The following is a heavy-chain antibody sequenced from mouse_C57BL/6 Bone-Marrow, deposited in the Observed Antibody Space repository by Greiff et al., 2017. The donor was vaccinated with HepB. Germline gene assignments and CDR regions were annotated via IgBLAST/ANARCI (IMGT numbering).Heavy chain of an antibody. CDR3: ARPDSSGSYYYAIDY. CDR1: GFTFSSYG. V-gene: IGHV5-6*01. CDR2: ISSGGSYT. D-gene: IGHD3-2*02. J-gene: IGHJ4*01. Sequence: EVHLVESGGDLVKPGGSLKLSCAASGFTFSSYGMSWVRQTPDKRLEWVATISSGGSYTYYPDSVKGRFTISRDNAKNTLYLQMSSLKSEDTAMYYCARPDSSGSYYYAIDYWGQGTSVTVSS.